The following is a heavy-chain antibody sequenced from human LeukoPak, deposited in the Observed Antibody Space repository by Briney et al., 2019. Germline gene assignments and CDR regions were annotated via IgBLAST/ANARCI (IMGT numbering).Heavy chain of an antibody. CDR2: IRYDGSNK. D-gene: IGHD1-1*01. Sequence: GGSLRLSCAASGFTFTSYDIHCVRQAPGKGLEWVAFIRYDGSNKYYADSVKGRFTISRHNSKNTLYLQMNSLRAEDTAVYYCAKAETGTTGLNWFDPWGQGTLVTVSS. V-gene: IGHV3-30*02. CDR1: GFTFTSYD. J-gene: IGHJ5*02. CDR3: AKAETGTTGLNWFDP.